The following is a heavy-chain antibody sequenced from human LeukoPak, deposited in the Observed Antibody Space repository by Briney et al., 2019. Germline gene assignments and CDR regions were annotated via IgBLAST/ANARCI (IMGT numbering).Heavy chain of an antibody. Sequence: SETLSLTCAVYGGSFSGYYWSWIRQPPGKGLEWIGEINHSGSTNYNPSLKSRVSMSVDTSKNQFSLKLSSVTAADTAVYYCASRKLGNDYWGQGTLVTVSS. CDR3: ASRKLGNDY. D-gene: IGHD7-27*01. CDR1: GGSFSGYY. CDR2: INHSGST. J-gene: IGHJ4*02. V-gene: IGHV4-34*01.